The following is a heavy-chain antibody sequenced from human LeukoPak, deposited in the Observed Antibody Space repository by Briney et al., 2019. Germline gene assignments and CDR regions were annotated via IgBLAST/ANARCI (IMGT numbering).Heavy chain of an antibody. CDR2: ISYDGSNK. V-gene: IGHV3-30-3*01. CDR1: VFTFSSYA. D-gene: IGHD6-19*01. Sequence: GRSLRLSCAASVFTFSSYAMHWVRQAPGKGLEWVAVISYDGSNKYYADSVKGRFTISRDNSKNTLYLQMNSLRAEDTAVYYCASETLAVAGPGAFDIWGQGTMVTVSS. CDR3: ASETLAVAGPGAFDI. J-gene: IGHJ3*02.